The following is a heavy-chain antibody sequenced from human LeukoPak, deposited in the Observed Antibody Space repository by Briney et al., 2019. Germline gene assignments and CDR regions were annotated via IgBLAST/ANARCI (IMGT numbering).Heavy chain of an antibody. CDR3: GATSLKQWLQKAN. V-gene: IGHV4-39*01. Sequence: SETLSLTCTVSGGSISSSSHYWGWIRQPPGTGLEWIGSIYYSGSTYYNPSLKSRVTISVDTSKNQFSLKLSSVTAADTAVYYCGATSLKQWLQKANWGQGTLVTVSS. CDR1: GGSISSSSHY. CDR2: IYYSGST. D-gene: IGHD6-19*01. J-gene: IGHJ4*02.